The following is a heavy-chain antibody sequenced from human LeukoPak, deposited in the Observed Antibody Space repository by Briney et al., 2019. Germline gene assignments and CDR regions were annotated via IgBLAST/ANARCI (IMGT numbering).Heavy chain of an antibody. D-gene: IGHD2-2*01. J-gene: IGHJ3*02. V-gene: IGHV4-39*02. CDR2: IYYSGST. CDR3: AREWRYCSSTSCYGPDAFDI. Sequence: SETLSLTCTVSGGSISSSSYYWGWIRQPPGKGLEWIGSIYYSGSTYYNPSLKSRVTISVDTSKNQFSLKLSSVTAADTAVYYCAREWRYCSSTSCYGPDAFDIWGQGTMVTVSS. CDR1: GGSISSSSYY.